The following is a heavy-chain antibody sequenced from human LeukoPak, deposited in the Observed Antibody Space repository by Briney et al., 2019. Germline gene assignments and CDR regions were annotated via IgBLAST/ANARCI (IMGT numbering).Heavy chain of an antibody. V-gene: IGHV4-4*02. CDR2: IYHSGST. Sequence: SETLSLTCAVSGGSISSSNWWSWVRQPPGKGLEWIGEIYHSGSTNYNPSLKSRVTISVDKSKNQFSLKLSSVTAADTAVYYCARLMATMVRGVITINWFDPWGQGTLVTVSS. CDR1: GGSISSSNW. J-gene: IGHJ5*02. D-gene: IGHD3-10*01. CDR3: ARLMATMVRGVITINWFDP.